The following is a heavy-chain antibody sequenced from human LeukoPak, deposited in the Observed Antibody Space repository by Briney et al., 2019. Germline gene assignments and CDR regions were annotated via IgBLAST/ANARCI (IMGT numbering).Heavy chain of an antibody. J-gene: IGHJ4*02. D-gene: IGHD1-14*01. Sequence: GGSLRLSCAASGFTFSSYAMHWVRQAPGKGLEYVSAISSNGGSTYYANSVKGRFTISRDNAKNSLYLQMNSLRAEDTAVYYCARITTGPRPATYWGQGTLVTVSS. CDR3: ARITTGPRPATY. CDR1: GFTFSSYA. CDR2: ISSNGGST. V-gene: IGHV3-64*01.